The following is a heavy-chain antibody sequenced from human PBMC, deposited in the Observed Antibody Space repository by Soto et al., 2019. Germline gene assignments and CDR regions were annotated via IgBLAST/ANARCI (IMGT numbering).Heavy chain of an antibody. CDR2: INAGNGNT. V-gene: IGHV1-3*05. D-gene: IGHD3-16*01. Sequence: QVQLVQSGAEEKKPGASVKVSCKASGYTFTSYAMHWVRQAPGQRLEWMGWINAGNGNTKYSQKFQGRVTITRDTSASTAYMELSSLRYEDTAVYYCARAVGGPTSNLDYWGQGTLVNVSS. CDR3: ARAVGGPTSNLDY. CDR1: GYTFTSYA. J-gene: IGHJ4*02.